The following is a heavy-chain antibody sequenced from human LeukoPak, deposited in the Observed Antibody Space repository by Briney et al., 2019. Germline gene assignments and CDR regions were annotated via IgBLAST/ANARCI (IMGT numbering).Heavy chain of an antibody. CDR1: GFTFSSYS. J-gene: IGHJ3*02. Sequence: GGSLRLSCAASGFTFSSYSMHWVRQAPGKGLEWVSSISSSSSGYSYTYYADSVKGRFTISRDNSKNTLYLQMNSLRAEDTAVYYCAQGQSQAASKRNGFDIWGQGTMVTVSS. CDR3: AQGQSQAASKRNGFDI. V-gene: IGHV3-21*04. D-gene: IGHD6-13*01. CDR2: ISSSSSGYSYT.